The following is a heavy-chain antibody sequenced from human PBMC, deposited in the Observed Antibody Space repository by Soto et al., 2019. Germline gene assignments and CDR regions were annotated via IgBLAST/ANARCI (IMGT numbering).Heavy chain of an antibody. CDR1: GYTFTSYY. J-gene: IGHJ6*02. D-gene: IGHD1-20*01. Sequence: GASVKVSCKASGYTFTSYYMHWVRQAPGQGLEWMGWINPNSGGTNYAQKFQGWVTMTRDTSISTAYMELSRLRSDDTAVYYCARDLTGTTNQVADYYYGMDVWGQGTTVTVSS. CDR2: INPNSGGT. V-gene: IGHV1-2*04. CDR3: ARDLTGTTNQVADYYYGMDV.